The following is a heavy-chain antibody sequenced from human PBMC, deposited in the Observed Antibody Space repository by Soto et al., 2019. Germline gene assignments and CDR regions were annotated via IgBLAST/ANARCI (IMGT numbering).Heavy chain of an antibody. CDR1: GGSISSYY. CDR3: ARDRSSGDYYFDY. J-gene: IGHJ4*02. V-gene: IGHV4-59*01. Sequence: PSETLSLTCTVSGGSISSYYWSWIRQPPGKGLEWIGYIYYSGSTNYNPSLKSRVTISVDTSKNQFSLKLSSVTAADTAVYYCARDRSSGDYYFDYWGQGTLVTVS. CDR2: IYYSGST. D-gene: IGHD4-17*01.